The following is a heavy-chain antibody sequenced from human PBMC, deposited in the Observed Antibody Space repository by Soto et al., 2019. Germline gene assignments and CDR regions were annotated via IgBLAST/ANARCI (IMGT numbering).Heavy chain of an antibody. J-gene: IGHJ6*02. Sequence: ASVKLACKTTGSTYTGYYMHLVRQDPGLGLEWMGIINPSGGSTSYAQKFQGRVTMTRDTSTSTVYMELSSLRSEDTAVYYGARGNLRLEWLSGGMDGWGHGTTVTFS. D-gene: IGHD3-3*01. CDR3: ARGNLRLEWLSGGMDG. V-gene: IGHV1-46*01. CDR2: INPSGGST. CDR1: GSTYTGYY.